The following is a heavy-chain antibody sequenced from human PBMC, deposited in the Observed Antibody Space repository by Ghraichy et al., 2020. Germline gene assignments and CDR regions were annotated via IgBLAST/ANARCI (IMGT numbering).Heavy chain of an antibody. CDR1: GFTFSSYA. Sequence: LSLTCAASGFTFSSYAMSWVRQAPGKGLEWVSAISGSGGSTYYADSVKGRFTISRDNSKNTLYLQMNSLRAEDTAVYYCAKDLGYCSSTSCLPDAFDIWGQGTMVTVSS. J-gene: IGHJ3*02. D-gene: IGHD2-2*01. CDR2: ISGSGGST. CDR3: AKDLGYCSSTSCLPDAFDI. V-gene: IGHV3-23*01.